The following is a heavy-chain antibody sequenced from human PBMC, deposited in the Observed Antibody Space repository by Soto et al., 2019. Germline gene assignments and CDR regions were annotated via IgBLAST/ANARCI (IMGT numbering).Heavy chain of an antibody. Sequence: GASVKVSCKASGYTFTSYDINWVRQATGQGLEWMGWMNPSSGNTGYAQKFQGRVTMTRNTSISTAYMELSSLRSEDTAVYYCARVGSSSWTYYYYYYGMDVWGQGTTVTVSS. J-gene: IGHJ6*02. CDR2: MNPSSGNT. V-gene: IGHV1-8*01. D-gene: IGHD6-13*01. CDR1: GYTFTSYD. CDR3: ARVGSSSWTYYYYYYGMDV.